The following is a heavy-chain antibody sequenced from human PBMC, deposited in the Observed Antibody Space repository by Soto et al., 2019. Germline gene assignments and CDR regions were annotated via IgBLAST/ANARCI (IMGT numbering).Heavy chain of an antibody. Sequence: QVQLVQSGAEVKKPGASVKVSCKASGYTFTSYAMHWVRQAPGQRLEWMGWINAGNGNTKYSQKFQGRVTITRDTSASTAYMELSSLRSEDTAVYYCARTFGQQYYCYYGMDVWGQGTTVTVSS. CDR3: ARTFGQQYYCYYGMDV. V-gene: IGHV1-3*01. CDR2: INAGNGNT. J-gene: IGHJ6*02. D-gene: IGHD6-13*01. CDR1: GYTFTSYA.